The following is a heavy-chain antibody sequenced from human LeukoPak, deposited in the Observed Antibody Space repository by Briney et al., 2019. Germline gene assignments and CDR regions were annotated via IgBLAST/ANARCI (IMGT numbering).Heavy chain of an antibody. J-gene: IGHJ4*02. D-gene: IGHD2-8*01. CDR3: AGVCGYCTNGGS. V-gene: IGHV1-69*05. Sequence: SVKVSCKASGGTFSSYAISWVRQAPGQGLEWMGGIIPIFGTANYAQKFQGRVTITTDESTSTAYMELSSLRSEDTAVYYCAGVCGYCTNGGSWGQGTLVTVSS. CDR1: GGTFSSYA. CDR2: IIPIFGTA.